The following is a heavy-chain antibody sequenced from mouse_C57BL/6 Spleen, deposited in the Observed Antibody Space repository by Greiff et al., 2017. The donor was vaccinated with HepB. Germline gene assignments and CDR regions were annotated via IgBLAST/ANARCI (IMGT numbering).Heavy chain of an antibody. D-gene: IGHD2-1*01. CDR3: ARSRERYGNYDYAMDY. V-gene: IGHV1-7*01. CDR1: GYTFTSYW. J-gene: IGHJ4*01. Sequence: VMLVESGAELAKPGASVKLSCKASGYTFTSYWMHWVKQRPGQGLEWIGYINPSSGYTKYNQKFKDKATLTADKSSSTAYMQLSSLTYEDSAVYYCARSRERYGNYDYAMDYWGQGTSVTVSS. CDR2: INPSSGYT.